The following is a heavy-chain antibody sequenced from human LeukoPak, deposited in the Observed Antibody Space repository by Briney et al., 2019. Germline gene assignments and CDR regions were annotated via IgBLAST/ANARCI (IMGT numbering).Heavy chain of an antibody. D-gene: IGHD5-18*01. CDR2: INPSGGTT. V-gene: IGHV1-46*01. CDR3: ARARPIWRYSYALEAGGYFDY. J-gene: IGHJ4*02. CDR1: GYTFTNYF. Sequence: ASVKVSCKASGYTFTNYFIHWVRQAPGQGLEWMGIINPSGGTTSYAQKFQGRVTMTRDMSTSTVYMELSSLGSEDTAVYYCARARPIWRYSYALEAGGYFDYWGQGTLVTVSS.